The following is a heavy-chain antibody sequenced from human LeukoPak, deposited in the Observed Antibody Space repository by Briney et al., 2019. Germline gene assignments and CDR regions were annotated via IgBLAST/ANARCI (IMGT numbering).Heavy chain of an antibody. CDR1: GFXFSSYW. CDR3: AREVASMGNWFDP. D-gene: IGHD1-26*01. Sequence: PGGSLRLSCAASGFXFSSYWITWDRQAPGKGLEWVANIKQDGSEKYYVDSVKGRFTISRDNAKNSLYLQMNSLRAEDTAVYYCAREVASMGNWFDPWGQGTLVTVSS. V-gene: IGHV3-7*05. J-gene: IGHJ5*02. CDR2: IKQDGSEK.